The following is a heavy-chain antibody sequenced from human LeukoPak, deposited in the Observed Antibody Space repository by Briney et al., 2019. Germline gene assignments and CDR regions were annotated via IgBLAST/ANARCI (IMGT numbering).Heavy chain of an antibody. D-gene: IGHD3-3*01. Sequence: PGGSLRLSCAASGFTFSSYGMHWVRQAPGKGQEWVAFIRYDGSNKYYADSVKGRFTISRDNSKNTLYLQMNSLRAEDTAVYYCAKDPTSNYYDFWSGYYEDYWGQGTLVTVSS. CDR3: AKDPTSNYYDFWSGYYEDY. CDR1: GFTFSSYG. J-gene: IGHJ4*02. CDR2: IRYDGSNK. V-gene: IGHV3-30*02.